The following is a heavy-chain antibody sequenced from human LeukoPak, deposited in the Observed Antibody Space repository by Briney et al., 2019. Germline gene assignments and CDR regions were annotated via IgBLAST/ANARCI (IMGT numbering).Heavy chain of an antibody. CDR3: ARTTEGYCSSASCFGFSYSYYMDV. Sequence: ASVKVSCKASGYTFTGYYMHWVRQAPGQGLEWMGWISPNSGGTNYAHKFQGRVTMTRDTSISTAYMELSSLRSDDTAVYYCARTTEGYCSSASCFGFSYSYYMDVWGKGTTVTISS. CDR2: ISPNSGGT. D-gene: IGHD2-2*01. CDR1: GYTFTGYY. J-gene: IGHJ6*03. V-gene: IGHV1-2*02.